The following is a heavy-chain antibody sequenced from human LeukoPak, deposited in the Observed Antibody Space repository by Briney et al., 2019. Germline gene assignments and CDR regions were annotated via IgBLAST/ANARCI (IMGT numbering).Heavy chain of an antibody. J-gene: IGHJ3*02. CDR3: AREDREPYDFWSGYLGQSLDAFDI. V-gene: IGHV3-7*01. Sequence: GGSLRLSCAASGFTFSSYWMSWVRQAPGKGLEWVANIKQDGSEKYYVDSVKGRFTISRDNAKNPLYLQMNSLRAEDTAVYYCAREDREPYDFWSGYLGQSLDAFDIWGQGTMVTVSS. CDR2: IKQDGSEK. CDR1: GFTFSSYW. D-gene: IGHD3-3*01.